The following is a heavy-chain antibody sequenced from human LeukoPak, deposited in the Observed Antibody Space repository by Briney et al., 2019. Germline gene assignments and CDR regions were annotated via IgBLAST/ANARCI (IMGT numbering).Heavy chain of an antibody. Sequence: SETLSLTCTVSGGSISSYYWSWIRQPPGKGLEWIGYIYYSGSTNYNPSLKSRVTISVDTSKNQFSLKLSSVTAADTAVYYCARESHYSNYYYYMDVWGKGTTVTVSS. J-gene: IGHJ6*03. D-gene: IGHD4-11*01. CDR2: IYYSGST. V-gene: IGHV4-59*01. CDR1: GGSISSYY. CDR3: ARESHYSNYYYYMDV.